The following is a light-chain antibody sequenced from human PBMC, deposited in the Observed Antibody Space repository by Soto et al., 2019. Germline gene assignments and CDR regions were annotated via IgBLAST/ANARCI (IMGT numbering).Light chain of an antibody. J-gene: IGKJ4*01. CDR2: TAS. CDR3: QQSFTSPPT. V-gene: IGKV1-39*01. CDR1: QSISTY. Sequence: DIQMTQSPSSLSASVGDRVTITCRASQSISTYLNWYQQKPGKAPKLLIHTASRLQSGVPSRFSGSGSGTDFTLTISTLQPEDFATYYCQQSFTSPPTFGGGTKVEVK.